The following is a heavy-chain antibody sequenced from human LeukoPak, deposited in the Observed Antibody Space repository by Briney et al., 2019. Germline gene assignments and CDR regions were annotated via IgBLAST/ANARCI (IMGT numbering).Heavy chain of an antibody. CDR2: IHGGDRT. D-gene: IGHD1-26*01. J-gene: IGHJ4*02. CDR3: ARSFSGKSGGY. V-gene: IGHV3-53*01. CDR1: AFTLSINY. Sequence: TGGSLRLSCAASAFTLSINYMIWVRQAPGKGLEWVSVIHGGDRTYYAVSVKGRFTMYKDDSKNTVYLKINSLRDEDTAVYYCARSFSGKSGGYWGQGTLVTVSP.